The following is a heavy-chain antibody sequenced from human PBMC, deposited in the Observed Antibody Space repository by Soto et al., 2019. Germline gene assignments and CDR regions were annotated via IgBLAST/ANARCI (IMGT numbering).Heavy chain of an antibody. D-gene: IGHD3-22*01. CDR1: GGSISSYY. Sequence: SETLSLTCTVSGGSISSYYWSWIRQPPGKGLEWIGYIYYSGSTNYNPSLKSRVTISVDTSKNQFSLKLSSVTAADTAVYYCARSRGDSSGYSARPDAFDIWGQGTMVT. CDR3: ARSRGDSSGYSARPDAFDI. J-gene: IGHJ3*02. CDR2: IYYSGST. V-gene: IGHV4-59*01.